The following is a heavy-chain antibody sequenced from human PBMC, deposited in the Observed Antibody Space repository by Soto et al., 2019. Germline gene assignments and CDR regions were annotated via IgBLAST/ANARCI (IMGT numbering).Heavy chain of an antibody. CDR1: GFTFSSYG. Sequence: GGSLRLSCAASGFTFSSYGMHWVRQAPGKGLEWVAVISYDGSNKYYADSVKGRFTISRDNSKNTLYLQMNSLRAEDTAVYYCAKDLGYYDFWSGYYEPLDLNGMDVWGQGTTVTVSS. CDR3: AKDLGYYDFWSGYYEPLDLNGMDV. CDR2: ISYDGSNK. D-gene: IGHD3-3*01. V-gene: IGHV3-30*18. J-gene: IGHJ6*02.